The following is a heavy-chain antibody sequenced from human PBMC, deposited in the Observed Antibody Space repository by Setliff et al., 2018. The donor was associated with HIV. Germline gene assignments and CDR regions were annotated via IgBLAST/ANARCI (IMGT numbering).Heavy chain of an antibody. CDR3: ARCYYNFWSGYPLDYMDV. V-gene: IGHV4-61*09. Sequence: SETLSLTCSVPGDSISSGSYYWSWIRLPAGKGLEWIGHIYTSGSTNYNPYLKSRVTMSVGTSKNQFSLKLSSVTAADTAVYYCARCYYNFWSGYPLDYMDVWGKGTTVTVSS. J-gene: IGHJ6*03. CDR1: GDSISSGSYY. CDR2: IYTSGST. D-gene: IGHD3-3*01.